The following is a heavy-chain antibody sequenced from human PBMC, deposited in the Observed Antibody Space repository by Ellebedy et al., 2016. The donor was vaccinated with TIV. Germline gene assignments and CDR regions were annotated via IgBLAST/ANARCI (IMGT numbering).Heavy chain of an antibody. CDR1: GFTFSSYW. Sequence: GESLKISXAASGFTFSSYWMHWVRQAPGKGLVWVSRINSDGSSTSYADSVKGRFTISRDNSKNTLYLQMNSLRAEDTAVYYCAKWLPYYYDSSGQNRDGAFDIWGQGTMVTVSS. J-gene: IGHJ3*02. CDR3: AKWLPYYYDSSGQNRDGAFDI. D-gene: IGHD3-22*01. V-gene: IGHV3-74*01. CDR2: INSDGSST.